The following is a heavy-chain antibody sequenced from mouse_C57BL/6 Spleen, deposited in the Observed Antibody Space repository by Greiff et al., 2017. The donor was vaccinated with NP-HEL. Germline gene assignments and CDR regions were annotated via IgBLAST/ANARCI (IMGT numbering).Heavy chain of an antibody. CDR2: INPNNGGT. D-gene: IGHD3-2*02. J-gene: IGHJ2*01. Sequence: VHVKQSGPELVKPGASVKMSCKASGYTFTDYNMHWVKQSHGKSLEWIGYINPNNGGTSYNQKFKGKATLTVNKSSSTAYMELRSLTSEDSAVYYCALRQLRGYFDYWGQGTTLTVSS. CDR3: ALRQLRGYFDY. CDR1: GYTFTDYN. V-gene: IGHV1-22*01.